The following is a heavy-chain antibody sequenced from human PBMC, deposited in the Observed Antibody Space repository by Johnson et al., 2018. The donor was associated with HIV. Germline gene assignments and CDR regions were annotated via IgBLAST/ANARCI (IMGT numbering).Heavy chain of an antibody. CDR1: GFKFSNYG. CDR2: IRYDGSNK. CDR3: TREGRTVAAFTVGAFDI. V-gene: IGHV3-30*02. Sequence: QVQLVESGGGLVQPGGSLRLSCAASGFKFSNYGMHWVRQAPGRGLEWVAFIRYDGSNKYYADSVKGRFTISRDNSKNTLYLQMNSLRAEDTAVYYCTREGRTVAAFTVGAFDIWGQGTMVTVSS. J-gene: IGHJ3*02. D-gene: IGHD6-19*01.